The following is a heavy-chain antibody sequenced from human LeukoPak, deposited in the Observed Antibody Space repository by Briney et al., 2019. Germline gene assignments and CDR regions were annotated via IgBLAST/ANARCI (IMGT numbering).Heavy chain of an antibody. J-gene: IGHJ4*02. CDR2: ISSNGGST. V-gene: IGHV3-64D*06. CDR1: GFTFSSYA. Sequence: RGSLRLSCSASGFTFSSYAMHWVRQAPGKGLEYVSAISSNGGSTYYADSVKGRFTISRDNSKNTLYLQMSSLRAEDTAVYYCVKDSGYCSSTSCRASYFDYWGQGTLVTVSS. D-gene: IGHD2-2*01. CDR3: VKDSGYCSSTSCRASYFDY.